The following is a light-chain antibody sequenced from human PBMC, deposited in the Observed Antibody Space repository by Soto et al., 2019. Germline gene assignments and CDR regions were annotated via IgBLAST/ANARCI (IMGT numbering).Light chain of an antibody. Sequence: DIQQAQSPSTLSASVGDRLIITCRATQSINWLAWYQQKPGKAPKLLIFEASRLESGVPSRFSGSGSGTEFTLTISSLQPDDFGTYYCQHYDTYSPMWTFGQGTKVDIK. V-gene: IGKV1-5*03. CDR3: QHYDTYSPMWT. CDR1: QSINW. J-gene: IGKJ1*01. CDR2: EAS.